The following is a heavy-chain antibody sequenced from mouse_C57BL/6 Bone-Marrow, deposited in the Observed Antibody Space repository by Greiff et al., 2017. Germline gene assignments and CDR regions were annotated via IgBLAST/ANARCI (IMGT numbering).Heavy chain of an antibody. CDR3: ARKSSGYDYFDY. V-gene: IGHV1-47*01. Sequence: QVQLQQSGAELVKPGPSVKMSCKASGYTFTTYPIEWMKQNHGKSLEWIGNFHPYNDDTKYNEKFKGKATLTVEKTSSTVYLELSRLTSDDSAVYYCARKSSGYDYFDYWGQGTTLTVSS. CDR2: FHPYNDDT. D-gene: IGHD3-2*02. CDR1: GYTFTTYP. J-gene: IGHJ2*01.